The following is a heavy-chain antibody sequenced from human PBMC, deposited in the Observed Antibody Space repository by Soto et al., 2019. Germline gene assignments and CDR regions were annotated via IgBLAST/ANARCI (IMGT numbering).Heavy chain of an antibody. CDR2: ISAYNGNT. CDR1: GYTFTSYG. D-gene: IGHD5-12*01. CDR3: ARDGSGYGYGDDEGTGDWFDP. J-gene: IGHJ5*02. Sequence: ASVKVACKASGYTFTSYGISWVRQAPGQGLEGMGWISAYNGNTNYAQKRQGRVTMTTDTSTSTAYMELRSLRSDDTAVYYCARDGSGYGYGDDEGTGDWFDPWGQGTLVTVSS. V-gene: IGHV1-18*01.